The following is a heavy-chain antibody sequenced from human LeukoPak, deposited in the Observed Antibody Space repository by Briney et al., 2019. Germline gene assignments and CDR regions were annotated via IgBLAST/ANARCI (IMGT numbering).Heavy chain of an antibody. J-gene: IGHJ4*02. D-gene: IGHD3-22*01. Sequence: SETLSLTCTVSGGSISSYYWSWIRQPPGKGLEWIGYIYYSGSTNYNPSLKSRVTISVDTSKNRFSLKLSSVTAADTAVYYCARSAPGYYYDSSGYFFDYWGQGTLVTVSS. CDR2: IYYSGST. V-gene: IGHV4-59*08. CDR3: ARSAPGYYYDSSGYFFDY. CDR1: GGSISSYY.